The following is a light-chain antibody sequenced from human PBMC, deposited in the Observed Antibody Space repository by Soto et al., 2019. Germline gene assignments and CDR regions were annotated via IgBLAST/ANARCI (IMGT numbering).Light chain of an antibody. J-gene: IGKJ3*01. V-gene: IGKV3-15*01. CDR1: QSVSSN. Sequence: EIVMTQSPATLSVSPGERATLSCRASQSVSSNLAWYQQKPGQAPRLLIYGAYTRATGIPARFRGSGSGTEFTLTISSLQSEDFAVYYCQQYNNWPPLFTFGPGTKVDIK. CDR2: GAY. CDR3: QQYNNWPPLFT.